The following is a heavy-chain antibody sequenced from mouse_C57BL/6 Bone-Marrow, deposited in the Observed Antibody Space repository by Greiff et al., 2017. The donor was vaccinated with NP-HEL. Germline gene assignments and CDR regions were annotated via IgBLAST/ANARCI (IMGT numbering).Heavy chain of an antibody. CDR2: IYPGSGST. CDR3: ARRTVVAGDFDY. CDR1: GYTFTSYW. V-gene: IGHV1-55*01. D-gene: IGHD1-1*01. Sequence: QVQLQQPGAELVKPGASVKMSCKASGYTFTSYWITWVKQRPGQGLEWIGDIYPGSGSTNYNEKFKSKATLTVDTSSSTAYMQLSSLTSEDSAVYDCARRTVVAGDFDYWGQGTTLTVSS. J-gene: IGHJ2*01.